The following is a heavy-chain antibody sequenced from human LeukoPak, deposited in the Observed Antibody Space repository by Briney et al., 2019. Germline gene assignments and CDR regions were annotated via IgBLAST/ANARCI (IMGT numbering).Heavy chain of an antibody. Sequence: ASVKVSCKASGYTFTGYYIHWVRQAPEQGLEWVGWINPHSGGTNFAQNFQDRVTMTRDASISTAYMELISLRSDDTAVYYCARDLYEGLNYGYFFDYWGQGTLVTVSS. J-gene: IGHJ4*02. CDR3: ARDLYEGLNYGYFFDY. CDR2: INPHSGGT. CDR1: GYTFTGYY. D-gene: IGHD5-18*01. V-gene: IGHV1-2*02.